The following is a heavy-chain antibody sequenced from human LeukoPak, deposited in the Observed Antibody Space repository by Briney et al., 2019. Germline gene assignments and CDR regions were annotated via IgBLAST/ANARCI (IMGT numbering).Heavy chain of an antibody. V-gene: IGHV4-30-4*08. CDR1: GGSISSGDYY. CDR2: IYYSGST. D-gene: IGHD2-2*01. CDR3: ARFPYCSSTSCYFFEY. J-gene: IGHJ4*02. Sequence: SETLSLTCTVSGGSISSGDYYWSWIRQPPGKGLEWIGYIYYSGSTYYNPSLKSRVTISVDTSKNQFSLKLSSVTAADTAVYYCARFPYCSSTSCYFFEYWGQGTLVTVSS.